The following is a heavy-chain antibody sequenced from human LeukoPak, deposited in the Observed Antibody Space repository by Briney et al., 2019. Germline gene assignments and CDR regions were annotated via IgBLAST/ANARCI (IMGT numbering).Heavy chain of an antibody. J-gene: IGHJ4*02. CDR2: IYHSGST. CDR3: AREYSYYDSSGYYYGSGYFDY. Sequence: SETLSLTCTVSGYSISSGYYWGWIRQPPGKGLEWIGSIYHSGSTNYNPSLQSRVTISVDTSKNQFSLRLSSVTAADTAVYYCAREYSYYDSSGYYYGSGYFDYWGQGTLVTVSS. V-gene: IGHV4-38-2*02. D-gene: IGHD3-22*01. CDR1: GYSISSGYY.